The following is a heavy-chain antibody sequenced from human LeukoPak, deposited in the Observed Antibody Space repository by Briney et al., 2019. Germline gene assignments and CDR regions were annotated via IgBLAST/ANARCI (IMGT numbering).Heavy chain of an antibody. V-gene: IGHV4-39*01. CDR3: ARQDDSSSYAFDI. CDR1: GGSISSSSYY. Sequence: SETLSPTRTVSGGSISSSSYYWGWIRQPPGKGLEWIGSIYYSGSTYYDPSLKSRVTISVDTSKNQFSLKLSSVTAADTAVYYCARQDDSSSYAFDIWGQGTMVTVSS. D-gene: IGHD6-13*01. CDR2: IYYSGST. J-gene: IGHJ3*02.